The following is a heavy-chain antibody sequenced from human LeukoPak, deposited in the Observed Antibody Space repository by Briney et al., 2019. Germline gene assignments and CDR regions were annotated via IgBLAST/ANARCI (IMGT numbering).Heavy chain of an antibody. D-gene: IGHD3-22*01. CDR1: GGSIRSYY. J-gene: IGHJ4*02. CDR2: IYYSGST. V-gene: IGHV4-59*01. CDR3: ARFSDYYDSSGYYSYYFDY. Sequence: PSETLSLTCTVSGGSIRSYYWSWIRQPPGKGLEWIGYIYYSGSTNYNPSLKSRVTISVDTSKNQFSLKLSSVTDAGTAVYYCARFSDYYDSSGYYSYYFDYGGQGTLVTVSS.